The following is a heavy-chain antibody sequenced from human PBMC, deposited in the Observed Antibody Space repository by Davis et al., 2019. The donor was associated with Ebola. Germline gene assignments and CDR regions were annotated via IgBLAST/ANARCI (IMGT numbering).Heavy chain of an antibody. D-gene: IGHD3-9*01. CDR1: GFSLSTSGMR. V-gene: IGHV2-70*04. J-gene: IGHJ5*02. Sequence: SGPTLVKPPQTLTLTCTFSGFSLSTSGMRVSWIRQPPGKALEWLARIDWDDDKFYSTSLKTRLTISKDTSKNQVVLTMTNMDPVDTATYYCARSLRFFDQDWFDPWGQGTLVTVSS. CDR2: IDWDDDK. CDR3: ARSLRFFDQDWFDP.